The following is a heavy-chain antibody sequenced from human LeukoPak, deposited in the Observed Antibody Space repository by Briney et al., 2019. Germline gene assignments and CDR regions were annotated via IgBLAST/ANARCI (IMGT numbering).Heavy chain of an antibody. CDR3: ARAPSEVGGYYPEYFRH. V-gene: IGHV3-74*01. J-gene: IGHJ1*01. CDR1: GFTFSRYW. Sequence: GGSLGLSCEASGFTFSRYWMHWVRQAPGKGLVWVSRIKSDGKTNYADSVKGRFTISRDNAKNTVSLQMDSLRAEDTGVYYCARAPSEVGGYYPEYFRHWGQGTLVTVSS. CDR2: IKSDGKT. D-gene: IGHD3-22*01.